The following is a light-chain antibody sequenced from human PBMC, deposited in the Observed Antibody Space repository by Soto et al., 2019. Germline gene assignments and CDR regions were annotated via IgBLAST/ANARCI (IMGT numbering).Light chain of an antibody. CDR2: DVS. Sequence: EIVLTQSPVTLYLSPGERATLSCRASQSVSSRLAWYQQKPGQAPRLLIYDVSNRATDIPARFSGSGSGTDFALTISSLEPEDFAGYYYQQRDYWQVTFGPGTRLEIK. CDR3: QQRDYWQVT. CDR1: QSVSSR. J-gene: IGKJ5*01. V-gene: IGKV3-11*01.